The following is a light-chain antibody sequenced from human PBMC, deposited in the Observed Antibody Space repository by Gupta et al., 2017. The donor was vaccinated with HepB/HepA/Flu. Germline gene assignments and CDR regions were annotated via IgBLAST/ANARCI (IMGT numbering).Light chain of an antibody. V-gene: IGLV3-21*03. Sequence: SYVLTQPPSVAVAPGKTARITCGGNHIGSKSVHWYQQKPGQAPVLVVYDDSDRPSGIPERFSGSNSGTTATLTSSRVEAGDEADYYCQGWDSNSDTVVFGGGTKLTVL. CDR1: HIGSKS. CDR3: QGWDSNSDTVV. J-gene: IGLJ2*01. CDR2: DDS.